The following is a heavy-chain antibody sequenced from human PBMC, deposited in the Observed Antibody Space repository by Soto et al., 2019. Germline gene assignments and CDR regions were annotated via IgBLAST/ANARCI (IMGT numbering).Heavy chain of an antibody. J-gene: IGHJ4*02. D-gene: IGHD4-17*01. CDR2: INSDGSIT. V-gene: IGHV3-74*03. CDR1: GFTFSGYW. CDR3: ARDTGSKKPFDY. Sequence: EVQLVESGGGLVQPGGSLRLSCEASGFTFSGYWMHWVRQAPGQGLVWVSRINSDGSITTYADSVKGRFTISRDNAKNTLYLQMSSLRAEDTAVYYCARDTGSKKPFDYWGQGTLVTVSS.